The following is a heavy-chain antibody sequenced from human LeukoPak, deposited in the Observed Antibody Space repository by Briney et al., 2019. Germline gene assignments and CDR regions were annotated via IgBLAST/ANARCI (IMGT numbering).Heavy chain of an antibody. J-gene: IGHJ4*02. Sequence: PSETLSLTCTVSGYSISTGYYWDWIRQPPGKGLEWIGTFYHGGSTYYNPSLKSRVTISVDTSKNQFSLNLTSVTAADTAVYYCARRVVPFGGVIVIGSGFDYWGQGTLVTVSS. CDR3: ARRVVPFGGVIVIGSGFDY. CDR2: FYHGGST. D-gene: IGHD3-16*02. V-gene: IGHV4-38-2*02. CDR1: GYSISTGYY.